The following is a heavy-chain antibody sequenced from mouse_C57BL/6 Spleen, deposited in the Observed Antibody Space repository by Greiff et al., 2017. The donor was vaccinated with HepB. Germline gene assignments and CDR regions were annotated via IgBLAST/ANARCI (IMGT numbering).Heavy chain of an antibody. J-gene: IGHJ1*03. Sequence: EVQGVESGGGLVKPGGSLKLSCAASGFTFSDYGMHWVRQAPEKGLEWVAYISSGSSTSYYADTVKGRFTIARDNAKNTLFLQVTSLSSEDTALYYCARPDGTRYFDVWGTGTTVTVSS. CDR1: GFTFSDYG. V-gene: IGHV5-17*01. CDR2: ISSGSSTS. D-gene: IGHD4-1*01. CDR3: ARPDGTRYFDV.